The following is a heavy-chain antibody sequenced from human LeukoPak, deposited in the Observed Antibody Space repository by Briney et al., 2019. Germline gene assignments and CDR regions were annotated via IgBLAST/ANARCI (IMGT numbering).Heavy chain of an antibody. D-gene: IGHD2-21*02. Sequence: GGSLRLSCAASGFTFSSYAMSWVRQAPGKGLEWVSTISGSGANTYYTDSMKGRFTISRDNSKNTLYLQMNSLRAEDTAVYYCAKLVHTAVVISYCGGDCYPDYWGQGTLVTVSS. V-gene: IGHV3-23*01. J-gene: IGHJ4*02. CDR2: ISGSGANT. CDR3: AKLVHTAVVISYCGGDCYPDY. CDR1: GFTFSSYA.